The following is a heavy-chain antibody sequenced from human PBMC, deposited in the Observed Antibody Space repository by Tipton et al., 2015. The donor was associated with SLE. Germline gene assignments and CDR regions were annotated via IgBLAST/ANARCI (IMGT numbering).Heavy chain of an antibody. CDR2: ISSSSSYI. CDR3: ARDPSSSWQLDAFDI. J-gene: IGHJ3*02. V-gene: IGHV3-21*01. Sequence: SLRLSCAASGFTFSSYSMNWVRQAPGKGLEWVSSISSSSSYIYYADSVKGRFTISRDNAKNSLYLQMNSLRAEDTAVYYCARDPSSSWQLDAFDIWGQGTMVTVSS. CDR1: GFTFSSYS. D-gene: IGHD6-13*01.